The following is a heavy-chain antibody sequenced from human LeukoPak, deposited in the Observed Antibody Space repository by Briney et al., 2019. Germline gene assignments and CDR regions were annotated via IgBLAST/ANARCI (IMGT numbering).Heavy chain of an antibody. CDR1: GGSITTDY. CDR2: IYSSGST. J-gene: IGHJ4*02. Sequence: SETLSLTCTVSGGSITTDYWSWIRQPPGKGLEWIGYIYSSGSTNYNPSLKSRVTISVDTSNNQFSLKLNSVTAADTAVYYCARLAGSSSSGYWGQGTLVTVSS. CDR3: ARLAGSSSSGY. D-gene: IGHD6-6*01. V-gene: IGHV4-4*09.